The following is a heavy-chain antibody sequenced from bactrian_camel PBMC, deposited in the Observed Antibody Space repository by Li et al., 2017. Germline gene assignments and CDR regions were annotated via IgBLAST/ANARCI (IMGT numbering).Heavy chain of an antibody. CDR1: GFTAGSYY. CDR2: INSGGGYT. J-gene: IGHJ4*01. CDR3: ATGLVPYCSGAYCYTQYKY. Sequence: QLVESGGGLVQPGGSLRLSCAASGFTAGSYYMSWVRQAPGKGLEWVSGINSGGGYTLYADSVKGRFTISRDNAKNTLYLQMNSLKPEDKAVYYCATGLVPYCSGAYCYTQYKYWGQGTQVTVS. V-gene: IGHV3S28*01. D-gene: IGHD2*01.